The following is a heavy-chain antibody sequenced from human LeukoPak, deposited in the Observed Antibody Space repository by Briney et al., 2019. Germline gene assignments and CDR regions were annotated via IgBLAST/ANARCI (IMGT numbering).Heavy chain of an antibody. V-gene: IGHV4-39*01. CDR1: GGSISSSSYY. CDR2: IYYSGST. Sequence: SETLSLTCTVSGGSISSSSYYWGWIRQPPGKGLEWIGSIYYSGSTYYNPSLKSRVTTSVDTSKNQFSLKLSSVTAADTAVYYCARPHYDFWSGYADFDYWGQGTLVTVSS. CDR3: ARPHYDFWSGYADFDY. J-gene: IGHJ4*02. D-gene: IGHD3-3*01.